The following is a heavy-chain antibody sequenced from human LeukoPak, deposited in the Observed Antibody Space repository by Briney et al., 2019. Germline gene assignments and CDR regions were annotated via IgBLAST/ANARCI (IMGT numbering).Heavy chain of an antibody. CDR1: GYTFTGYY. CDR2: INPNSGGT. Sequence: WASVKVSCKASGYTFTGYYMHWVRQAPGQGLEWMGWINPNSGGTNYAQKFQGRVTMTRDTSISTAYMELSRLRSDDTAVYYCARDPGPATYDFWSGHNYYMDVWGKGTTVTVSS. D-gene: IGHD3-3*01. J-gene: IGHJ6*03. CDR3: ARDPGPATYDFWSGHNYYMDV. V-gene: IGHV1-2*02.